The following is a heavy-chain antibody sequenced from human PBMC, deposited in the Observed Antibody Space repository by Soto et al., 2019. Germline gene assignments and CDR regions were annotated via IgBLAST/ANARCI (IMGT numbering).Heavy chain of an antibody. J-gene: IGHJ4*02. CDR3: ARQASVSSRYGGIDY. V-gene: IGHV6-1*01. D-gene: IGHD6-13*01. CDR1: GDSVSSNTAA. CDR2: TYYRSKWYN. Sequence: PSQTLSLTCAISGDSVSSNTAAWNWIRQSPSRGLEWLGRTYYRSKWYNDYAVSVKSRIIINPDTSKNQVSLQLNSVTPENTAMYYWARQASVSSRYGGIDYWGQETLVTVSS.